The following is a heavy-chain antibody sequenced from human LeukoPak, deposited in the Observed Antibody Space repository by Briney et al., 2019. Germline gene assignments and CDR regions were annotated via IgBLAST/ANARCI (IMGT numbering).Heavy chain of an antibody. CDR2: ISGSGGST. V-gene: IGHV3-23*01. J-gene: IGHJ6*02. CDR3: AKDYDFWSGLREDGMDV. D-gene: IGHD3-3*01. CDR1: GFTFSSYA. Sequence: PGGSLRLSCAASGFTFSSYAMSWVRQAPGKGLEWVSAISGSGGSTYYADSVKGRFTISRDNSKNTLYLQMNSLRAEDTAVYYCAKDYDFWSGLREDGMDVWGQGTTVTVSS.